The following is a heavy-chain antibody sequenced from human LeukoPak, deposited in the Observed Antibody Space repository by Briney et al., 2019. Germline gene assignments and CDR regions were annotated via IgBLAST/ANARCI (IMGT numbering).Heavy chain of an antibody. Sequence: KSSETLSLTCTVSGVSMSDFCWGWIRQSAGRGLEWIGRVCDSGRTFYSSALQSRVSMSADTSTNQFSLKLTSVTAADTAVYYCVRDDKGYYASRWTAFDVWGQGTRVTVSS. V-gene: IGHV4-4*07. CDR1: GVSMSDFC. CDR3: VRDDKGYYASRWTAFDV. D-gene: IGHD3-10*01. J-gene: IGHJ3*01. CDR2: VCDSGRT.